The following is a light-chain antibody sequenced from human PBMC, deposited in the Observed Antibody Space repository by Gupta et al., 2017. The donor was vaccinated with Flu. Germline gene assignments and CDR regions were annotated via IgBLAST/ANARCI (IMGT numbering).Light chain of an antibody. V-gene: IGKV3-11*01. J-gene: IGKJ1*01. CDR2: DGS. CDR3: QQRSNWLWT. Sequence: PASLAVSPGERGTLSCRSSQSVSSYVAWYQQKAGQAPRLLSYDGSNRATGIPARFSGGGSGTDVTLTSSSLEPEDFAVDDGQQRSNWLWTCGQGTKVEIK. CDR1: QSVSSY.